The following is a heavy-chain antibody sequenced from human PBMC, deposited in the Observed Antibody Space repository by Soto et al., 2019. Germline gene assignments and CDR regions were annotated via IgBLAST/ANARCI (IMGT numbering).Heavy chain of an antibody. CDR1: GGSVSSGSYY. CDR2: IYYSGST. J-gene: IGHJ5*02. D-gene: IGHD3-9*01. Sequence: SETLSLTCTVSGGSVSSGSYYWSWIRQPPGKGLEWIGYIYYSGSTNYNPSLKSRVTISVDTSKNQFSLKLSSVTAADTAVYYCARDLTLRDYDILTGPTHWFDPWGQGTLVTVSS. V-gene: IGHV4-61*01. CDR3: ARDLTLRDYDILTGPTHWFDP.